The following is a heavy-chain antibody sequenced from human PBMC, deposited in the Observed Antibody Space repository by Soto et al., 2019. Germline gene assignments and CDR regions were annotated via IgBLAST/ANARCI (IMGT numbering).Heavy chain of an antibody. V-gene: IGHV3-7*04. Sequence: GSLRLSCAASGFTFSSYWMSWVRQAPGKGLEWVANIKQDGSEKYYVDSVKGRFTISRDNAKNSLYLQMNSLRAEDTAVYYCARDLAGGPLSYYYYGMDVWGQGTTVTVSS. CDR3: ARDLAGGPLSYYYYGMDV. J-gene: IGHJ6*02. CDR2: IKQDGSEK. D-gene: IGHD2-15*01. CDR1: GFTFSSYW.